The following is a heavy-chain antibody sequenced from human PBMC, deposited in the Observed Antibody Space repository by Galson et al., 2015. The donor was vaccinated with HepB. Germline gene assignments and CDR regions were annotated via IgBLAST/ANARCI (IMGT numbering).Heavy chain of an antibody. Sequence: SLRLSCAASGFTFSRYWMSWVRQAPGKGLEWVANIKQDGSEKYYVDSVRGRFTISRDNAKKSLYLHMDSLRAEDTAVYYCARDGGDYYDSSDYYYPKNTFDIWGQGTMVNVSP. CDR1: GFTFSRYW. J-gene: IGHJ3*02. CDR2: IKQDGSEK. V-gene: IGHV3-7*01. CDR3: ARDGGDYYDSSDYYYPKNTFDI. D-gene: IGHD3-22*01.